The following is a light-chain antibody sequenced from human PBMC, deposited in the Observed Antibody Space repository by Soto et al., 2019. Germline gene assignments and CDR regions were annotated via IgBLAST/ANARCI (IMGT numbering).Light chain of an antibody. CDR3: SSYTTSSTYV. V-gene: IGLV2-14*03. CDR1: SSDLGGYNY. J-gene: IGLJ1*01. Sequence: QSALTQPASVSGSPGQSIAISCTGTSSDLGGYNYVSWYRHHPGKAPEVMISDVSNRPSGVSDRFSGSKSGNTASLTISGLQAEDEADYYCSSYTTSSTYVFGTGTKLTVL. CDR2: DVS.